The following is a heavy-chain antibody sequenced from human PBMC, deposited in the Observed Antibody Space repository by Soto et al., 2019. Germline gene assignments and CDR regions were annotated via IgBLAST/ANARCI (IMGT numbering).Heavy chain of an antibody. CDR3: AKAEGQWLVLTGAFDI. J-gene: IGHJ3*02. V-gene: IGHV3-9*01. CDR1: GFTFDDYA. D-gene: IGHD6-19*01. Sequence: EVQLVESGGGLVQPGRSLRLSCAASGFTFDDYAMHWVRQAPGKGLEWVSGISWNSGSIGYAGSVKGRFTISRDNAKNSLYLQMNSLRAEDTALYYCAKAEGQWLVLTGAFDIWGQGTMVTVSS. CDR2: ISWNSGSI.